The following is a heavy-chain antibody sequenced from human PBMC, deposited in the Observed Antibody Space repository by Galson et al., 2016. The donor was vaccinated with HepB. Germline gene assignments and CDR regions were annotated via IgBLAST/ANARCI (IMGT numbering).Heavy chain of an antibody. CDR2: IHEDGTER. V-gene: IGHV3-7*01. Sequence: SLRLSCAVSGFTFRNYWMTWVRLAPGKGLEWVANIHEDGTERFYVDSVKGRFTISRDNVKNSLYLQMHSLRVEDTAVYYCARALGIEQWLNYFDSWGQGTLVSVSS. CDR3: ARALGIEQWLNYFDS. D-gene: IGHD6-19*01. CDR1: GFTFRNYW. J-gene: IGHJ4*02.